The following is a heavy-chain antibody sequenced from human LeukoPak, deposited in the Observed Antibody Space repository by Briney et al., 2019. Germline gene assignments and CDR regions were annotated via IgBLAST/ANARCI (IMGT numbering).Heavy chain of an antibody. CDR2: IYYSGST. CDR3: ARDREGIAVAGNPYYYYYGMDV. D-gene: IGHD6-19*01. CDR1: GGSISSGGYY. J-gene: IGHJ6*02. Sequence: PSETLSLTCTVSGGSISSGGYYWSWLRQHPGKGLEWIGYIYYSGSTYYNPSLKSRVTISVDTSKNQFSLKLSSVTAADTAVYYCARDREGIAVAGNPYYYYYGMDVWGQGTTVTVSS. V-gene: IGHV4-31*03.